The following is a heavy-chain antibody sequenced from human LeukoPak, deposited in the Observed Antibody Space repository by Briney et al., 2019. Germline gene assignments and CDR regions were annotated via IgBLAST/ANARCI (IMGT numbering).Heavy chain of an antibody. CDR3: AKDDSVAAALPFDY. Sequence: GGSLRRSCAASGFTFSSYAMSWVRKAPGKGLEWVSAISGSGGSTYYADSVKGRFTISRDNSKNTLYLQMNSLRAEDTAVYYCAKDDSVAAALPFDYWGQGTLVTVSS. CDR1: GFTFSSYA. D-gene: IGHD6-13*01. CDR2: ISGSGGST. J-gene: IGHJ4*02. V-gene: IGHV3-23*01.